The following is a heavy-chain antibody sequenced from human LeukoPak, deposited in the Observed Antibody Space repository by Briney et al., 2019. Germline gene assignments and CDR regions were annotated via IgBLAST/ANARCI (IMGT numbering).Heavy chain of an antibody. V-gene: IGHV1-2*02. D-gene: IGHD5/OR15-5a*01. CDR3: AGAATRKFDY. J-gene: IGHJ4*02. CDR1: GYTFTGYY. Sequence: ASVKVSCKASGYTFTGYYMHWVRQAPGQGLEWMGWINPNSGGTNYAQKFQGRVTMTRDTSISTAYMELSRLGSDETAVYYWAGAATRKFDYWGQGTLVTVSS. CDR2: INPNSGGT.